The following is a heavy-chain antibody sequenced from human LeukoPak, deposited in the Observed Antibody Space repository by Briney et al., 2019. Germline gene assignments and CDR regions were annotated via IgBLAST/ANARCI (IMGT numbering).Heavy chain of an antibody. CDR3: ARDMLVVFDAFDI. V-gene: IGHV3-23*01. J-gene: IGHJ3*02. D-gene: IGHD6-6*01. Sequence: GSLRLSCAASGFTFSSYSMNWVRQAPGKGLEWVSVISGRGGTTYYADSVKGRFTISRDNSKNTLYLQMNSLRAEDTAVYYCARDMLVVFDAFDIWGQGTMVTVSS. CDR2: ISGRGGTT. CDR1: GFTFSSYS.